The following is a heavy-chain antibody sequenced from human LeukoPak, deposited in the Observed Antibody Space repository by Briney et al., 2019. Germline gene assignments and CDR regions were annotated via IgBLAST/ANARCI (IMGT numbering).Heavy chain of an antibody. J-gene: IGHJ4*02. Sequence: GSLSLSCAASGFTFSSYAMSWVRQAPGKGLEWVSAISGSGGSTYYADPVKGRFTISRDNSKNTLYLQMNSLRAEDTAVYYCAKVARNRIVGATIDYWGQGTLVTVSS. CDR2: ISGSGGST. CDR3: AKVARNRIVGATIDY. CDR1: GFTFSSYA. V-gene: IGHV3-23*01. D-gene: IGHD1-26*01.